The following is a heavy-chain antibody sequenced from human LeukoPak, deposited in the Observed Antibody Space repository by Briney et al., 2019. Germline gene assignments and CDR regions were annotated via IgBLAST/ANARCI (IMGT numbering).Heavy chain of an antibody. CDR3: ARYYYDSSGYYHFDY. Sequence: ASVKVSCKASGYTFTGYYMHWVRQAPGQGLEWMGWINPNSGGTNYAQKFQGWVTMTRDTPISTAYMELSRLRSDDTAVYYCARYYYDSSGYYHFDYWGQGTLVTVSS. V-gene: IGHV1-2*04. CDR2: INPNSGGT. J-gene: IGHJ4*02. CDR1: GYTFTGYY. D-gene: IGHD3-22*01.